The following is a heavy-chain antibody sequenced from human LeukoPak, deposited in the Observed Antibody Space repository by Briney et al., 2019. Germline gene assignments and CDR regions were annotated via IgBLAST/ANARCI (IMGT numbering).Heavy chain of an antibody. CDR3: AREPPLTNYDFWSGPTDKSREYNWFDP. CDR2: INPTGGST. J-gene: IGHJ5*02. D-gene: IGHD3-3*01. CDR1: GYTFPSYF. Sequence: ASVKVSCKASGYTFPSYFMHWVRQAPGQGLEWMGIINPTGGSTTYAQKFQGRVTMTRDTSTSTVYMELSSLRSDDTAVYYCAREPPLTNYDFWSGPTDKSREYNWFDPWGQGTLVTVSS. V-gene: IGHV1-46*01.